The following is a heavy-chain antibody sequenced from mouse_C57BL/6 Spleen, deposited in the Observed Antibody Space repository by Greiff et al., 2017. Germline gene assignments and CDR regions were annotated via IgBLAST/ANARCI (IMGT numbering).Heavy chain of an antibody. J-gene: IGHJ2*01. CDR2: INPGSGGT. CDR3: ARGYGSIFDY. D-gene: IGHD1-1*01. Sequence: QVQLQQSGAELVRPGTSVKVSCTASGYAFTNYLIEWVKQRPGQGLEWIGVINPGSGGTNYNEKFKGKATLTADKSSSTAYMQLSSLTSEDSAVYFCARGYGSIFDYWGQGTTLTVSS. CDR1: GYAFTNYL. V-gene: IGHV1-54*01.